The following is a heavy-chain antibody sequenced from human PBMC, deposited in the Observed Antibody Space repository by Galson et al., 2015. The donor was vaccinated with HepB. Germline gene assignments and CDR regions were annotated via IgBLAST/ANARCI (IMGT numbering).Heavy chain of an antibody. D-gene: IGHD6-13*01. CDR2: IKSKTDGGTT. CDR3: TTALAAADPFDY. J-gene: IGHJ4*02. CDR1: GFTFSNAW. Sequence: SLRLSCAASGFTFSNAWMSWVRQAPGKGLEWVGRIKSKTDGGTTDYAAPVKGRFTISRDDSKNTLYLQMNSLKTEDTAVYYCTTALAAADPFDYWGQGTLVTVSS. V-gene: IGHV3-15*01.